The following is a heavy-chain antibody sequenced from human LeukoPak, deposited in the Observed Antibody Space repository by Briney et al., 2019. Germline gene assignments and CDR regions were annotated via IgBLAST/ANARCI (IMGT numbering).Heavy chain of an antibody. CDR2: ISGSGGST. CDR3: AKDYNWKSY. V-gene: IGHV3-23*01. J-gene: IGHJ4*02. D-gene: IGHD1-1*01. CDR1: GFTFSNAW. Sequence: GGSLRLSCAASGFTFSNAWMSWVRQAPGKGLEWVSAISGSGGSTHYADSVKGRFTISRDNSKNTLYLQMNSLRAEDTAVYYCAKDYNWKSYWGQGTLVTVSS.